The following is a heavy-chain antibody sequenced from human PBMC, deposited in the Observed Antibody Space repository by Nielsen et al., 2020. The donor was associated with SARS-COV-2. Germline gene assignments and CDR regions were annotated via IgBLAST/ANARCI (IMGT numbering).Heavy chain of an antibody. V-gene: IGHV3-15*01. J-gene: IGHJ4*02. CDR2: IKSRPDGGTT. Sequence: GESLKISCVVSGFTFSNDWMSWVRQAPGKGLEWVGRIKSRPDGGTTDFAAPVKDRFTISRDDSKNTLYLQMNSLKTEDTAFYYCTTDPAPRGFCYWGQGTRVTVSS. CDR3: TTDPAPRGFCY. CDR1: GFTFSNDW. D-gene: IGHD3-3*01.